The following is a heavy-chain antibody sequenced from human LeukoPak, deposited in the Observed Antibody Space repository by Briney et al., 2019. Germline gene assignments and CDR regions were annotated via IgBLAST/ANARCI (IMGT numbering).Heavy chain of an antibody. D-gene: IGHD3-10*01. CDR2: INPDGSEK. J-gene: IGHJ4*02. Sequence: GGSLRLSCAASGFTLGNSWMNWVGQAPGKGRGWVARINPDGSEKYDVDSVQCRVTISRDNAKYSLFLQMNGLRAEDTAVYFCARSGSYLNSRAYCDYWSQGSLVTVS. CDR1: GFTLGNSW. V-gene: IGHV3-7*01. CDR3: ARSGSYLNSRAYCDY.